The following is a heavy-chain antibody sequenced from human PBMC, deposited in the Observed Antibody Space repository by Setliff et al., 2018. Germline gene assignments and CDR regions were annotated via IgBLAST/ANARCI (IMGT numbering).Heavy chain of an antibody. CDR2: IKQDGSEK. V-gene: IGHV3-7*01. CDR1: GFTLSSYW. D-gene: IGHD3-16*01. Sequence: RLSCAASGFTLSSYWMSWVRQAPGKGLEWVANIKQDGSEKYYVDSVKGRFTISRDNVKNSLYLQMNSLKAEDTAVYYCARDGGEYWGQGTLVTVSS. J-gene: IGHJ4*02. CDR3: ARDGGEY.